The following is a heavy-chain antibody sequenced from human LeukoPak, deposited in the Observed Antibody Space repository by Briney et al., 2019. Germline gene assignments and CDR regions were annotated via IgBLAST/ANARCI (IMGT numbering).Heavy chain of an antibody. J-gene: IGHJ4*02. D-gene: IGHD4-11*01. CDR2: IYYSGST. CDR1: GGPISNYY. V-gene: IGHV4-59*01. Sequence: PSETLSLTCTVSGGPISNYYWTWIRQPPGKGLEWIGYIYYSGSTNYNPSLKSRVTISVDTSKNQFSLKLSSVTAADTAMYYCARASDRLQPPDYWGQGTLVTVSS. CDR3: ARASDRLQPPDY.